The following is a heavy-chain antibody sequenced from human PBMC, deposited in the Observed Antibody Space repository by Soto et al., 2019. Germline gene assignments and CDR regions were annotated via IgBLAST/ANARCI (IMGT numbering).Heavy chain of an antibody. CDR2: ISSTTNYI. Sequence: XVSLRLYCAASGVTLNRYSMNGVRQTPGKGLEWVSSISSTTNYIYYGDSMKGRFTISRDNAKNSLYLEMNSLRAEDTAVYYCAREYEDLTSSFDYSGQPALPTGYS. V-gene: IGHV3-21*06. D-gene: IGHD3-3*01. CDR1: GVTLNRYS. CDR3: AREYEDLTSSFDY. J-gene: IGHJ4*02.